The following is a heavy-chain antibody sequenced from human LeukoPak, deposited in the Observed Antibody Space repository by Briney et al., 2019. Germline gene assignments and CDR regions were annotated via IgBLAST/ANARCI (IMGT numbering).Heavy chain of an antibody. Sequence: GASVNVSRKSSGYTFTSYGFSWVGPAPAQGLEWVGWISAYNGNTNYAQKLQGRVTMTTDTSTSTGYMELRSLRSDDTAVYYCAGYSSSSRNDAFDMWGQGTMVSVSS. CDR1: GYTFTSYG. D-gene: IGHD6-6*01. V-gene: IGHV1-18*01. J-gene: IGHJ3*02. CDR2: ISAYNGNT. CDR3: AGYSSSSRNDAFDM.